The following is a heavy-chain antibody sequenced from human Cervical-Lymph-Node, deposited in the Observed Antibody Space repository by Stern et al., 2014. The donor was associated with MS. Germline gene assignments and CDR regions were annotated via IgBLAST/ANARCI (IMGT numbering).Heavy chain of an antibody. D-gene: IGHD3-16*01. V-gene: IGHV1-46*01. J-gene: IGHJ4*02. CDR2: INPNGSVT. CDR3: TRAVGGVGRE. Sequence: QVQLVESGPEVKKPGASVMVSCKTSGYTFTNYYIHWVRQAPGQGLEWMGIINPNGSVTASAQKFQGILTMTRDTSPATVYMRLITLTSEDTAMYYCTRAVGGVGREWGQGTLVFVSS. CDR1: GYTFTNYY.